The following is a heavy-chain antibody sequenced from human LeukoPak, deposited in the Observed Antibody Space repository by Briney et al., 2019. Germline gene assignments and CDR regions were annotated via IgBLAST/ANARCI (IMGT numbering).Heavy chain of an antibody. J-gene: IGHJ5*02. D-gene: IGHD3-3*01. CDR1: GYSFTSYW. Sequence: AGESLKISCKGFGYSFTSYWIAWVRQMPGKGLEWMGIIYPGDSDTRYSPSFQGQVTISADKSISTAYLQWSSLKASDTAMYYCAIGPYDFWSGPANWFDPWGQGTLVTVSS. CDR2: IYPGDSDT. V-gene: IGHV5-51*01. CDR3: AIGPYDFWSGPANWFDP.